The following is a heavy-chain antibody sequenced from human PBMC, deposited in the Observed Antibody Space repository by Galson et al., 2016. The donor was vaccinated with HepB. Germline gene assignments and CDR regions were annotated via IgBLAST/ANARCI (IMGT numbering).Heavy chain of an antibody. CDR3: AKGDLDLPPFDY. D-gene: IGHD3-3*01. Sequence: SLRLSCAASGFTFTTYGMHWVRQAPGKGLEWVALISYDGTNKYFADSVKGRFTISRDNSKNTLSLQMNSLRTEDTAVYYCAKGDLDLPPFDYWGQGTLVTVSS. CDR2: ISYDGTNK. V-gene: IGHV3-30*18. J-gene: IGHJ4*02. CDR1: GFTFTTYG.